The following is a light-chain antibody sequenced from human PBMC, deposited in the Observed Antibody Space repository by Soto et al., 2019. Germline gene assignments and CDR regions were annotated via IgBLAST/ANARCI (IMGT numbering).Light chain of an antibody. CDR2: GAS. Sequence: EIVLTQSPGTLSLSPEDRAPLSCGASQSLSNNFIAWAQQKPDPAHRLLISGASSRATGIPDRFSCSGSGTDFTLTISILEPEDFEVYYCQQRNNWPPEITFGQGTRLEI. J-gene: IGKJ5*01. V-gene: IGKV3D-20*02. CDR1: QSLSNNF. CDR3: QQRNNWPPEIT.